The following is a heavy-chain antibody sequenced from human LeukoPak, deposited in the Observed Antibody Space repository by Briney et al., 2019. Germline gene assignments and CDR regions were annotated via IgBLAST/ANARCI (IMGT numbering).Heavy chain of an antibody. Sequence: GGSLRLSCAVSGFTFSDYSMNWVRQPPGKGLEWVSYISTGGDTIYYADSVKGRFTISSDNAKKSLYLQMNSLGAEDTAVYYCARGPPLFDPWGQGTLVTVSS. V-gene: IGHV3-48*01. CDR1: GFTFSDYS. J-gene: IGHJ5*02. CDR3: ARGPPLFDP. CDR2: ISTGGDTI.